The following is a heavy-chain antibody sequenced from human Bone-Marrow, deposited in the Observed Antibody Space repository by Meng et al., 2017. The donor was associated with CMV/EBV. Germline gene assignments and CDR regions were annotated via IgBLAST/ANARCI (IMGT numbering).Heavy chain of an antibody. Sequence: SVKVSCKASGGTFSSYAISWVRQAPGQGLEWMGGIIPIFGTANYAQKFQGRVTITTDDSTSTAYMELSSLRSEDTAVYYCARGDDFWSGYLSSLALDYWGQGTLVTVSS. CDR3: ARGDDFWSGYLSSLALDY. CDR2: IIPIFGTA. J-gene: IGHJ4*02. CDR1: GGTFSSYA. V-gene: IGHV1-69*05. D-gene: IGHD3-3*01.